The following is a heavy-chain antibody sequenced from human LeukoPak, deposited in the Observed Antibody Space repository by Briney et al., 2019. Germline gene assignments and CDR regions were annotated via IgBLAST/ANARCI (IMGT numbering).Heavy chain of an antibody. V-gene: IGHV1-69*04. CDR2: IIPILGIA. CDR3: ASPGGHYDSSSTRSRKLYYYYYGMDV. J-gene: IGHJ6*02. D-gene: IGHD3-22*01. Sequence: ASVKVSCKASGGTFSSYAISWVRQAPGQGLEWMGRIIPILGIANYAQKFQGRVTITADKSTSTAYMELSSLRSEDTAVYYCASPGGHYDSSSTRSRKLYYYYYGMDVWGQGTTVTVSS. CDR1: GGTFSSYA.